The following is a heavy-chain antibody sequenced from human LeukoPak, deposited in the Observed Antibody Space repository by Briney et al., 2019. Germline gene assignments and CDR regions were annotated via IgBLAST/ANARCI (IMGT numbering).Heavy chain of an antibody. J-gene: IGHJ1*01. D-gene: IGHD3-22*01. CDR3: ARKHSDYYDSSGYPESFQH. CDR1: GYSFTSYY. Sequence: ASVKVSCKASGYSFTSYYMHWVRQAPGQGLEWMGIINPSAGSASYAQKFQGRVTVTRDTSTSTVYMELSSLRSEDTAVYYCARKHSDYYDSSGYPESFQHWGQGTLVTVSS. CDR2: INPSAGSA. V-gene: IGHV1-46*01.